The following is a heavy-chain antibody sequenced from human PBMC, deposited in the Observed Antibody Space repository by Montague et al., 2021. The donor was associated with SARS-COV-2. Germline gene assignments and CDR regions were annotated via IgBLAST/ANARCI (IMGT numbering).Heavy chain of an antibody. D-gene: IGHD5/OR15-5a*01. V-gene: IGHV3-30*03. Sequence: SKKSYADSVKGRFTVSRANSKNTLYLQMDSLRTEDTAIYFCARAAGVFLVELFLGPVHWGQGTLVTVS. CDR2: SKK. J-gene: IGHJ4*02. CDR3: ARAAGVFLVELFLGPVH.